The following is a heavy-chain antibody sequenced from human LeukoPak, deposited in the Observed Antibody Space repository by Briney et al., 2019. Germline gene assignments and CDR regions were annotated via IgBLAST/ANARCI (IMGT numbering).Heavy chain of an antibody. CDR3: AKDLDCSGGTCHKAFDC. D-gene: IGHD2-15*01. CDR1: GFTLSTYG. J-gene: IGHJ4*02. V-gene: IGHV3-30*02. Sequence: GGSLRLSCLASGFTLSTYGMHWVRQAPGKGLGWVAFIRYDGSDKFYGDSVKGRFTTSRDNSKNTLYLQMSRLRVEDTAVYYCAKDLDCSGGTCHKAFDCWGQGTLVTVSS. CDR2: IRYDGSDK.